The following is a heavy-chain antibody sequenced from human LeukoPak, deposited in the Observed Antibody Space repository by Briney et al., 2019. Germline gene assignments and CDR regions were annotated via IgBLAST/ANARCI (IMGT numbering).Heavy chain of an antibody. CDR1: GFSFSTYW. CDR2: INSDGSST. Sequence: GWSLRLSCAASGFSFSTYWMHWVRQAPGKGLVWVSRINSDGSSTSYADSVKGRFTISRDNAKNTLYLQLNSLRAEDTAVYYCARSEYAFDYWGQGTLVTVSS. J-gene: IGHJ4*02. CDR3: ARSEYAFDY. V-gene: IGHV3-74*01. D-gene: IGHD2-2*01.